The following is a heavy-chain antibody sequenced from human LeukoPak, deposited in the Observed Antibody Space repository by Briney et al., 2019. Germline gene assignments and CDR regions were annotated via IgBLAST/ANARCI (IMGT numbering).Heavy chain of an antibody. Sequence: VASVTVSCKASGYTFTGYYMHWVRQAPGQGLEWMGWINPNSGGTNYAQKFQGRVTMTMDTSISTAYMELSRLRSDDTAVYYCVRGGALYYDFWDWGQGTLVTVSS. J-gene: IGHJ4*02. CDR2: INPNSGGT. CDR3: VRGGALYYDFWD. CDR1: GYTFTGYY. D-gene: IGHD3-3*01. V-gene: IGHV1-2*02.